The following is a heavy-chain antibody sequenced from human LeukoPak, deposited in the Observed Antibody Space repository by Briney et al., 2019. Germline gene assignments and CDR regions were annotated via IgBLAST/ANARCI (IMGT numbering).Heavy chain of an antibody. CDR2: INPNSGGT. CDR1: GYTFTGYY. Sequence: ASVKVSCKASGYTFTGYYMHWVRQAPGQGLEWMGWINPNSGGTNYAQKFQGRVTMTRDTSISTAYMELSRLRSDDTAVYYCAREPRYCSGGSCLIFDYWGQGTLVAVSS. J-gene: IGHJ4*02. V-gene: IGHV1-2*02. CDR3: AREPRYCSGGSCLIFDY. D-gene: IGHD2-15*01.